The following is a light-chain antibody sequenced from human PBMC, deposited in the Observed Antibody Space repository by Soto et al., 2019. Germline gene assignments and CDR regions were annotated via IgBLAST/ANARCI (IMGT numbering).Light chain of an antibody. J-gene: IGKJ2*01. CDR1: QSVSSN. CDR3: QQYNNWPRT. CDR2: GAF. Sequence: EIVMTQSPDTLSVSPGERATLSCRASQSVSSNLAWYQQKPCQAPKLLVYGAFARATGIPARFSGSGSGTEFTLNISSLQSEDFAVYYCQQYNNWPRTFGQGTKLEIK. V-gene: IGKV3-15*01.